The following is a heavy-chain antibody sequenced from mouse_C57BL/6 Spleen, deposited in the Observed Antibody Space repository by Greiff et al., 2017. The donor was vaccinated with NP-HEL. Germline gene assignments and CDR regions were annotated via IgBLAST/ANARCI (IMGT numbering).Heavy chain of an antibody. Sequence: VQLQQSGAELVRPGASVTLSCKASGYTFTDYVMHWVKQTPVHGLEWIGAIDPETGGTAYNQKFKGKAILTADKSSSTAYMELRSLTSEDSAVYYCTREDGYGHYYAMDYWGQGTSVTVSS. D-gene: IGHD2-2*01. V-gene: IGHV1-15*01. CDR2: IDPETGGT. J-gene: IGHJ4*01. CDR3: TREDGYGHYYAMDY. CDR1: GYTFTDYV.